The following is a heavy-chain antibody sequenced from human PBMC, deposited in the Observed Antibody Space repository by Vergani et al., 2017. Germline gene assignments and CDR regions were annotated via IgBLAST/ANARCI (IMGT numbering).Heavy chain of an antibody. Sequence: EVQLVQSGAEVKKPGESLKISCKGSGYSFTSDWIGWVRQMPGKGLEWMGIIYPGDSDTRYSPSCQGQVTTSADKSISTAYLQWRSLNASVTAMYYCARQRVAAAGNADFDYWGQGPLVSVSS. J-gene: IGHJ4*02. CDR3: ARQRVAAAGNADFDY. CDR2: IYPGDSDT. D-gene: IGHD6-13*01. CDR1: GYSFTSDW. V-gene: IGHV5-51*01.